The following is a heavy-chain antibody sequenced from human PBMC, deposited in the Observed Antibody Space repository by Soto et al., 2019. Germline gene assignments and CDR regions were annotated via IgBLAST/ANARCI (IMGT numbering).Heavy chain of an antibody. CDR1: GYSFTDYH. V-gene: IGHV1-2*06. CDR3: ARASRFQIPPFDY. J-gene: IGHJ4*02. CDR2: INPKSGNT. D-gene: IGHD3-3*01. Sequence: ASVKVSCKASGYSFTDYHIHWVRQAPGQGLEWLGRINPKSGNTGYAQKFQGRVTMTRDTSISTAYMELSRLRSDDTAVYYCARASRFQIPPFDYWGQGTLVTVSS.